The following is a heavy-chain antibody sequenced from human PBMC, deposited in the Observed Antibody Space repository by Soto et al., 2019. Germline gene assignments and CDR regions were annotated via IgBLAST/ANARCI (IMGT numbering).Heavy chain of an antibody. D-gene: IGHD1-1*01. Sequence: QVQLQQWGAGLLKPSETLSLTCAVYGGSFSGYYWSWIRQPPGKGLEWIGEINHSGSTNYNPSLKGRVTISVDTSKNPFSLKLSSVTAADTAVYYCARGPWNDVQYFDYWGQGTLVTVSS. V-gene: IGHV4-34*01. CDR3: ARGPWNDVQYFDY. J-gene: IGHJ4*02. CDR2: INHSGST. CDR1: GGSFSGYY.